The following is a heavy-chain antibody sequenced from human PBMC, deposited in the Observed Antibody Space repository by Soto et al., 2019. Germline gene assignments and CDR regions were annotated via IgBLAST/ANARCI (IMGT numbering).Heavy chain of an antibody. D-gene: IGHD3-3*02. Sequence: SETLSLTCTVSGGSLSPNYWSWIRQPPGKGLEWVGYIYYGGTTSYNPSLSGRVTISLETSKSQISLRLSSVTAADTAVYYCARLGAFYQFLDPWGPGTLVTGSS. CDR2: IYYGGTT. CDR1: GGSLSPNY. CDR3: ARLGAFYQFLDP. J-gene: IGHJ5*02. V-gene: IGHV4-59*08.